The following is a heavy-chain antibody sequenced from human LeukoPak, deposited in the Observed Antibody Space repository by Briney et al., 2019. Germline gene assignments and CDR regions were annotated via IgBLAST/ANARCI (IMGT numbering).Heavy chain of an antibody. CDR2: IYSGGST. D-gene: IGHD5-18*01. CDR1: GLTVSSNY. Sequence: PGGSLRLSCAASGLTVSSNYMSWVRQAPGKGLEWASVIYSGGSTYYADSVKGRFTISRDNSKNTLYLQMNSLRAEDTAVYYCARDRGYSYGPDVYYYYYGMDVWGQGTTVTVSS. J-gene: IGHJ6*02. V-gene: IGHV3-66*01. CDR3: ARDRGYSYGPDVYYYYYGMDV.